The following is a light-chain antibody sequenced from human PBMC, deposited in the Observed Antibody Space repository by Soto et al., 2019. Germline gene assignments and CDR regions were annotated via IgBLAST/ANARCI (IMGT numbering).Light chain of an antibody. Sequence: EIVFTPPPATLSLSPGERASLSCGASQSLSDRFLAWYQQNPGQAPRLLIHGASTRATGVPDRFRGSGSGTDFTLPITRLEPEDFAVYYCQQDESSISTFGRGTKVDIK. CDR2: GAS. J-gene: IGKJ1*01. CDR1: QSLSDRF. CDR3: QQDESSIST. V-gene: IGKV3-20*01.